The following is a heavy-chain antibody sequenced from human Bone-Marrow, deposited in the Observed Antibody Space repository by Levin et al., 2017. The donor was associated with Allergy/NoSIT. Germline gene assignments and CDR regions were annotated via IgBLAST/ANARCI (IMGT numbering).Heavy chain of an antibody. Sequence: ASETLSLTCTVSGGSISPYHWSWIRQAPEKGLEWIGFFSYAGTTSHNPSLKSRVTMSLDTSKNQFSLNLSSVTAADTAVYFCARSESGNDAGDYWGQGTLVTVSS. V-gene: IGHV4-59*08. CDR1: GGSISPYH. D-gene: IGHD4-23*01. J-gene: IGHJ4*02. CDR2: FSYAGTT. CDR3: ARSESGNDAGDY.